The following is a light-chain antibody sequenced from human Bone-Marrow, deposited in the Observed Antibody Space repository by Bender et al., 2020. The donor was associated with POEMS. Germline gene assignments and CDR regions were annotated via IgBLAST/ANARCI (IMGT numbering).Light chain of an antibody. CDR1: GSDIGGYNS. Sequence: QSALTQPASASGSPGQSVTISCTGTGSDIGGYNSVSWYQQHPGKAPRLLISAVSRRPSGVPDRFSGSKSGNTASLTVSGLQADDEAYYYCSSYAGYNNFVFGGGTKLTVL. CDR3: SSYAGYNNFV. CDR2: AVS. V-gene: IGLV2-8*01. J-gene: IGLJ2*01.